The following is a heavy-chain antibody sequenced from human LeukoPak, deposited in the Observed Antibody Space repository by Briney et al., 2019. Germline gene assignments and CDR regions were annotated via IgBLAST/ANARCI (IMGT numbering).Heavy chain of an antibody. V-gene: IGHV1-69*05. J-gene: IGHJ4*02. CDR1: GGTFSSYA. D-gene: IGHD4-17*01. CDR2: IIPIFGTA. Sequence: ASVKVSCKASGGTFSSYAISWVLQAPGQGLEWMGRIIPIFGTANYAQKFQGRVTITTDESTSTAYMELSSLRSEDTAVYYCARDRPGYGDYWFDYWGQGTLVTASS. CDR3: ARDRPGYGDYWFDY.